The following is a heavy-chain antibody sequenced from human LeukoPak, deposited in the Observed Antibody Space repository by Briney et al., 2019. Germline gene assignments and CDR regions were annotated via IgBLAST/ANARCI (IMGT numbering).Heavy chain of an antibody. V-gene: IGHV1-69*11. CDR1: GGTFSSYA. CDR3: ARGRRRFDGSGSYDGWFDP. J-gene: IGHJ5*02. Sequence: SVKVSCKASGGTFSSYAISWVRQAPGQGLEWMGRIIPILGTANYAQKFQGRVTITTDESTSTAYMELSSLRSEDTAVYYCARGRRRFDGSGSYDGWFDPWGQGTLVTVSS. CDR2: IIPILGTA. D-gene: IGHD3-10*01.